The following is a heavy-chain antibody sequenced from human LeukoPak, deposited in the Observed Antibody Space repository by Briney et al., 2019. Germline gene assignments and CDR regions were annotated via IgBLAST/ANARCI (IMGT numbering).Heavy chain of an antibody. CDR3: AKCMVRGVIITRGAFDI. J-gene: IGHJ3*02. V-gene: IGHV3-23*01. CDR2: ISGSGGST. CDR1: GFTFSSYT. Sequence: GGSLRLSCAASGFTFSSYTMSWVRQAPGKGLWWVSAISGSGGSTYYADSVKGRFTISRDNSKNTLYLQMNSLRAEDTAVYYCAKCMVRGVIITRGAFDIWGQGTMVTVSS. D-gene: IGHD3-10*01.